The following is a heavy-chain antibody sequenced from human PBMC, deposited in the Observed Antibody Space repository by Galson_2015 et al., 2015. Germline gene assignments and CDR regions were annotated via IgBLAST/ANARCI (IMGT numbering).Heavy chain of an antibody. J-gene: IGHJ4*02. CDR3: ARVPYGSGSLDY. CDR1: GYTFTSYD. CDR2: MNPNSGNT. D-gene: IGHD3-10*01. Sequence: SVKVSCKASGYTFTSYDIDWVRQATGQGLEWMGWMNPNSGNTGYAQKFQGRVTMTRNTSISTAYMELSSLRSEDTAVYYCARVPYGSGSLDYWGQGTLVTVSS. V-gene: IGHV1-8*01.